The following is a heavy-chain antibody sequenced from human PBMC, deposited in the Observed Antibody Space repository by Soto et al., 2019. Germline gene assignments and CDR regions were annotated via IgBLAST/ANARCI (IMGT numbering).Heavy chain of an antibody. J-gene: IGHJ4*02. V-gene: IGHV1-18*01. CDR3: ARTLNEWLLGLE. CDR1: GYTFSSYG. CDR2: ISAYNGNT. Sequence: QVKLVQSGGGVKKPGASVKISCKASGYTFSSYGISWVRKAPGQGLEWMGWISAYNGNTNYAQKFQGRVTMTTDTSTSTAYMELRSLRSDDTAIYYCARTLNEWLLGLEWGQGTLVTVSS. D-gene: IGHD3-3*01.